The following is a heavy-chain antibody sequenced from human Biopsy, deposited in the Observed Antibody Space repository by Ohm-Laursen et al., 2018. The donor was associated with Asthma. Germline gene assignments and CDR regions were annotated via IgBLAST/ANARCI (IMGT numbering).Heavy chain of an antibody. CDR2: IHYSGST. CDR3: AGFCSGGNCPDH. J-gene: IGHJ4*02. D-gene: IGHD2-15*01. V-gene: IGHV4-59*01. Sequence: TLSLTWTVSGVSIRSYYWTWIRQPPGKGLEWIGNIHYSGSTYSNPSLKSRATISVDTSKKQISLRLSSVIAADTAVYYCAGFCSGGNCPDHWGQGTLVTVSS. CDR1: GVSIRSYY.